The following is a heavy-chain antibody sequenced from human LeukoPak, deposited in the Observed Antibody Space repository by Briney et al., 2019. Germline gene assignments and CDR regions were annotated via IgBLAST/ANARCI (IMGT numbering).Heavy chain of an antibody. CDR2: IKSKTDGGTT. Sequence: PGGSLRLSCAASGFTFSNAWMSWVRQAPGKGLEWVGRIKSKTDGGTTDYAAPVKGRFTISRDDSKNTLYLQMNSLRAEDTAVYYCAKVAEYKTMWVDYWGQGTLVTVSS. CDR3: AKVAEYKTMWVDY. CDR1: GFTFSNAW. J-gene: IGHJ4*02. V-gene: IGHV3-15*01. D-gene: IGHD3-10*02.